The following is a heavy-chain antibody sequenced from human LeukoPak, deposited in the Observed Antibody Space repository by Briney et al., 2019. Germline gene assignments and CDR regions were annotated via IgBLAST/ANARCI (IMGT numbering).Heavy chain of an antibody. CDR1: GGSISSYY. Sequence: SETLSLTCNVSGGSISSYYWSWIRQPPGKGLEWIGYIYYIGGATYNPSLKSRVTMSVDTSTNQFSLRLTSVTAADTAVYYCARHVGAVAGRETFDYWGQGTLVTVSS. CDR3: ARHVGAVAGRETFDY. CDR2: IYYIGGA. D-gene: IGHD6-19*01. J-gene: IGHJ4*02. V-gene: IGHV4-59*08.